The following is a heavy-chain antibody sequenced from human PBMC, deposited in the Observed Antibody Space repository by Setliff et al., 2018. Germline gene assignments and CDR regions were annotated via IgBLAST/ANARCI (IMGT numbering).Heavy chain of an antibody. CDR1: GGSISSGLYY. Sequence: SETLSLTCAVSGGSISSGLYYWTWIRQPAGRGLEWIGSLYTSGITNYNPSLKSRFTISKDTSNSQFSLSLSSVTAADTAAYYCARGAKDGLMDVWGQGTTVTVSS. CDR2: LYTSGIT. D-gene: IGHD1-26*01. J-gene: IGHJ6*02. V-gene: IGHV4-61*02. CDR3: ARGAKDGLMDV.